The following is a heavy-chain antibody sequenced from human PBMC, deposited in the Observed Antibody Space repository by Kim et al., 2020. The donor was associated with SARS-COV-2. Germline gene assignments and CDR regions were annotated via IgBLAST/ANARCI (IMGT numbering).Heavy chain of an antibody. CDR3: ARPVMRGTCDYWAD. CDR1: GGSISSSSYY. Sequence: SETLSLTCTVSGGSISSSSYYWGWIRQPPGKGLEGIGSIYYSGSTYYNPSLKSRVTISADTSKNQFSLKLSSVTAADTAVYYCARPVMRGTCDYWADWG. V-gene: IGHV4-39*01. D-gene: IGHD2-8*02. J-gene: IGHJ1*01. CDR2: IYYSGST.